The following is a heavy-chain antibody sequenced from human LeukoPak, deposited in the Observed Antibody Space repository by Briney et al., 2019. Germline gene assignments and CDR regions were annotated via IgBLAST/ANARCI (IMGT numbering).Heavy chain of an antibody. CDR1: GFTFSSYA. Sequence: GSLRLSCAASGFTFSSYAMNWVRQAPGKGLEWVSVISSSGGTTYYSDSVKDRFIISRDNSKNTLYLQMNSLRAEDTAVYYCAKAGIAVPATPEYCGQGTQVTVSS. CDR2: ISSSGGTT. V-gene: IGHV3-23*01. D-gene: IGHD6-19*01. J-gene: IGHJ4*02. CDR3: AKAGIAVPATPEY.